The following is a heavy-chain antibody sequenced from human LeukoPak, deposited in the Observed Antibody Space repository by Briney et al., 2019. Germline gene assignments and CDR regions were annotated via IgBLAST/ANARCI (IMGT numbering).Heavy chain of an antibody. CDR1: GVTFSGYW. CDR3: GKAGRYSYGYGFDY. Sequence: GGSLRLSCAASGVTFSGYWIHWVRQAPGEGVLWGSRINMDGSITSYADSVKGRFPISRENAKNKLYLQMNSLRGEDKAVYYCGKAGRYSYGYGFDYWGQGTLVTVSS. CDR2: INMDGSIT. V-gene: IGHV3-74*01. D-gene: IGHD5-18*01. J-gene: IGHJ4*02.